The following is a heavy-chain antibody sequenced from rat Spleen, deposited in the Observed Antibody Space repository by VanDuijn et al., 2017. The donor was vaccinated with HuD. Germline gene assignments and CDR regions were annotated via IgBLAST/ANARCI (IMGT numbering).Heavy chain of an antibody. V-gene: IGHV3-3*01. CDR2: INSAGST. D-gene: IGHD5-1*01. CDR3: TTDRLGADYFDY. Sequence: EVQLQESGPGLVKPSQSLSLTCSVTGHSISSSYRWNWIRKFPGNRLEWMGYINSAGSTNYNPSLESRISITRDTSKNQFFLQVNSVTTEDTATYYCTTDRLGADYFDYWGQGVMVTVSS. J-gene: IGHJ2*01. CDR1: GHSISSSYR.